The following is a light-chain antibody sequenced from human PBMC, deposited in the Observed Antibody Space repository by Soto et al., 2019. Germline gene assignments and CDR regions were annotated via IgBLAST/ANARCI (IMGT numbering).Light chain of an antibody. CDR2: LGS. V-gene: IGKV2-28*01. CDR3: MQALQTPYT. J-gene: IGKJ2*01. CDR1: QSLLYGAGYMY. Sequence: DFVMTQSPLSLPVTPGEPASISCRSSQSLLYGAGYMYVDWYLQKPGQPPQLPIFLGSNRAPGVPNRFSGSVSGTDFTLKISRVETEDFGVYFCMQALQTPYTFGQGTKLEIK.